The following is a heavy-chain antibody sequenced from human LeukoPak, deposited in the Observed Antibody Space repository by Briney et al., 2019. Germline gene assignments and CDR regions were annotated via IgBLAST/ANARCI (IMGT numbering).Heavy chain of an antibody. D-gene: IGHD6-19*01. Sequence: SETLSLTCTVSGGSISSSSYYWGWIRQPPGKGLEWIGSIYYSGSTYYNPSLKSRVTISVDTSKNQFSLKLSSVTAADTAVYYCASGVMGGWYFPYYYYYMDVWGKGTTVTVSS. V-gene: IGHV4-39*07. CDR1: GGSISSSSYY. CDR3: ASGVMGGWYFPYYYYYMDV. CDR2: IYYSGST. J-gene: IGHJ6*03.